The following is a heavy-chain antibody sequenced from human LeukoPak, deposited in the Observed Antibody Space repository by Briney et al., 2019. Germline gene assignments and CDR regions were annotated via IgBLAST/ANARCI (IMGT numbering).Heavy chain of an antibody. J-gene: IGHJ4*02. CDR3: ARDMTTVTTGDY. Sequence: TGGSLRLSCAASGLTVSSNYMSWVRQAPGKGLEWVSVIYSGGGTYYADSVKGRFTISRDNSKNTLYLQMNSLRAEDTAVYYCARDMTTVTTGDYWGQGTLVTVSS. CDR2: IYSGGGT. D-gene: IGHD4-17*01. V-gene: IGHV3-66*01. CDR1: GLTVSSNY.